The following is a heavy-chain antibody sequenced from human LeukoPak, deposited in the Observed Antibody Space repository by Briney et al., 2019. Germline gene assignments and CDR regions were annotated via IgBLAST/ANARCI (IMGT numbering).Heavy chain of an antibody. CDR2: IIHSGST. V-gene: IGHV4-34*01. Sequence: SETLSLTCAVYGGSFSGYSWSWIRQSPGKGLEWIADIIHSGSTNYNSSLKSRVTISLDTSKNQFSLNLTSLTAADTAVYYCARGLTELGTAYYYYMDVWGKGTTVIVSS. CDR3: ARGLTELGTAYYYYMDV. CDR1: GGSFSGYS. J-gene: IGHJ6*03. D-gene: IGHD7-27*01.